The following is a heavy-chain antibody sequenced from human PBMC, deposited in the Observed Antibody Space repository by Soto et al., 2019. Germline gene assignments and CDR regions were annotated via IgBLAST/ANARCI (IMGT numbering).Heavy chain of an antibody. CDR2: ISGSGGST. V-gene: IGHV3-23*01. D-gene: IGHD2-15*01. CDR3: AKDRVVVAATSHGMDV. CDR1: GFILSNYS. Sequence: PGGSLRLSCAASGFILSNYSMNWVRQAPGKGLEWVSAISGSGGSTYYADSVKGRFTISRDNSKNTLYLQMNSLRAEDTAVYYCAKDRVVVAATSHGMDVWGQGTTVTVSS. J-gene: IGHJ6*02.